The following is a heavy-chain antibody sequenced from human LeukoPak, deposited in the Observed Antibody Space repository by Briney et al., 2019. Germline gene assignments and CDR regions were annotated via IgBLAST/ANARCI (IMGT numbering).Heavy chain of an antibody. J-gene: IGHJ4*02. CDR3: ARGRGDY. CDR2: IYYSGST. D-gene: IGHD3-10*01. CDR1: GGSISSSSYY. Sequence: SETLSLTCTVSGGSISSSSYYWGWIRQPPGKGLEWIGSIYYSGSTYYNPSLKSRVTISVDTSKNQFSLKLSSVTAADTAVYYCARGRGDYWGQGTLVTVSS. V-gene: IGHV4-39*07.